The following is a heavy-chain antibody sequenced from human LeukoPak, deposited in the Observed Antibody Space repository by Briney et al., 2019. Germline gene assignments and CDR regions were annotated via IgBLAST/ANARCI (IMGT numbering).Heavy chain of an antibody. CDR3: AIAAMLRGVAYYYGMDV. D-gene: IGHD3-10*01. V-gene: IGHV1-18*01. J-gene: IGHJ6*02. CDR1: GYTFTSYG. CDR2: ISAYNGNT. Sequence: GASVKVSCKASGYTFTSYGISWVRQAPGQGLEWMGWISAYNGNTNYAQKLQGRVTMTTDTSTSTAYMELRSLRSDDTAVYYCAIAAMLRGVAYYYGMDVWGQGTTVTVSS.